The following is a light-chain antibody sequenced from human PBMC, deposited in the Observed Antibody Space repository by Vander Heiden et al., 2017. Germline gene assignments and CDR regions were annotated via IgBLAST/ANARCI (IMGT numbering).Light chain of an antibody. CDR3: GTWDRSLRARV. CDR1: SPNIQNQH. J-gene: IGLJ3*02. Sequence: QKVTISCPGRSPNIQNQHVPWYQQFPGTAPKLPIYDKTIRPSRIPHRFSGSKSGTSATLDITALQTGDEADYYCGTWDRSLRARVFGGGTELTVL. V-gene: IGLV1-51*01. CDR2: DKT.